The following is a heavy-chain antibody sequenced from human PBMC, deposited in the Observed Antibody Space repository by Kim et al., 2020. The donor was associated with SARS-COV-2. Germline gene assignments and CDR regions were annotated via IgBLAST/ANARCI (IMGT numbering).Heavy chain of an antibody. D-gene: IGHD3-16*02. CDR3: AKDFAPGRGGVIAYGMDV. CDR1: GFTFSSYG. CDR2: ISYDGSNK. Sequence: EGSLRLSCAASGFTFSSYGMHWVRQAPGKGLEWVAVISYDGSNKYYADSVKGRFTISRDNSKNTLYLQMNSLRAEDTAVYYCAKDFAPGRGGVIAYGMDVWGQGTTVTVSS. J-gene: IGHJ6*02. V-gene: IGHV3-30*18.